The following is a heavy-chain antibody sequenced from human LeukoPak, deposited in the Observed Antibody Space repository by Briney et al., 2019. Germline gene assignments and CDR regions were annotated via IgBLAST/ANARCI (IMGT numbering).Heavy chain of an antibody. CDR2: VSDSGVNT. V-gene: IGHV3-23*01. J-gene: IGHJ4*02. CDR3: SKGRGSTLTNIDF. D-gene: IGHD4-11*01. Sequence: PGVSLRRSCAASGFAFSSFAMTWVRQSPGKGLGWGASVSDSGVNTYYAGAVTGRFTVSRDNCKNILYLQMNRLTVEDTAFYYCSKGRGSTLTNIDFWGQGALVTVSS. CDR1: GFAFSSFA.